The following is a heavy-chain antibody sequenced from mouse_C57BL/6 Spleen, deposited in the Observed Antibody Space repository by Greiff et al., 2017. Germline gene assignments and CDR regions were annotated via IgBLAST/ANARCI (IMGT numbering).Heavy chain of an antibody. V-gene: IGHV2-3*01. CDR1: GFSLTSYG. D-gene: IGHD1-1*01. CDR3: AFNYDGSSYYDMDY. J-gene: IGHJ4*01. CDR2: IWGDGSS. Sequence: VQLQQSGPGLVAPSQSLSITCTVSGFSLTSYGVSWVRQPPGKGLEWLGVIWGDGSSNYHSALISRLSISKDNSTRHVFLKLNSLRTDVTATYYCAFNYDGSSYYDMDYWGQGTSVTVSS.